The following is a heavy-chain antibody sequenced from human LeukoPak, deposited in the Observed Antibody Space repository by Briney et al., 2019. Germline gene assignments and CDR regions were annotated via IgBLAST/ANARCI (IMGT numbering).Heavy chain of an antibody. D-gene: IGHD3-3*01. CDR1: GFTFSSYS. Sequence: PGGSLRLSCAASGFTFSSYSMNWVRQAPGKGLEWVSYISSSSSTIYYADSVKGRFTISRDNAKNSLYLQMNSLRDEDTAVYYCARDRGYDFWSGYSDYYYYGMDVWGQGTTVTVSS. CDR3: ARDRGYDFWSGYSDYYYYGMDV. J-gene: IGHJ6*02. V-gene: IGHV3-48*02. CDR2: ISSSSSTI.